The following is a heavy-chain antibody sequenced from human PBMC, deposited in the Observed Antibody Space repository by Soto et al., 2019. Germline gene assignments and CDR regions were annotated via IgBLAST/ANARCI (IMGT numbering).Heavy chain of an antibody. Sequence: KPSEILSLTCTVSGGSISSYYCSWIRQPPGKGLEWIGYIYYSGSTNYNPSLKSRVTISVDTSKNQFSLKLSSVTAADTAVYYCAGGAGTTDWFDPWGQGTQVTVSS. V-gene: IGHV4-59*01. D-gene: IGHD1-7*01. CDR1: GGSISSYY. J-gene: IGHJ5*02. CDR2: IYYSGST. CDR3: AGGAGTTDWFDP.